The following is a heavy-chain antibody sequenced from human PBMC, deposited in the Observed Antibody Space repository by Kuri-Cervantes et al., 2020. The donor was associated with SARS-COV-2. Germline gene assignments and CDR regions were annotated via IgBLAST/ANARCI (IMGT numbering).Heavy chain of an antibody. J-gene: IGHJ6*02. Sequence: LSLTCAASGFTFSSYGMHWVRQAPGKGLEWVAVIWYDGGNKYYADSVKGRFTISRDNSKNTLYLQMNSLRAEDTAVYYCARDPPHGTDYGGSMDVWGQGTTVTVSS. V-gene: IGHV3-33*01. D-gene: IGHD4-23*01. CDR3: ARDPPHGTDYGGSMDV. CDR1: GFTFSSYG. CDR2: IWYDGGNK.